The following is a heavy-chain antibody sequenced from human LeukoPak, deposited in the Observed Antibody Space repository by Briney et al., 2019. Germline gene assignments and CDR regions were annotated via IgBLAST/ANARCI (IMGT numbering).Heavy chain of an antibody. CDR1: GVTFSSYW. V-gene: IGHV3-7*03. J-gene: IGHJ3*02. D-gene: IGHD4/OR15-4a*01. Sequence: PGGPLRLSCAASGVTFSSYWMSWVRQAPGKGLEWVANIKQGGSDKYYVDSVKGRFTISRDNAKNSLYLQMNSLRAEDTAVYYCARGVGTINGAFDIWGQGTMVTVSS. CDR2: IKQGGSDK. CDR3: ARGVGTINGAFDI.